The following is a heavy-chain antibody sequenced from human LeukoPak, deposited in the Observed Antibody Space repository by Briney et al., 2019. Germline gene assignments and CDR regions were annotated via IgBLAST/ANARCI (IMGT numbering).Heavy chain of an antibody. J-gene: IGHJ4*02. Sequence: SETLSLTCAVYGGSFSGYYWSWIRQPPGKGLEWIGEINHSGSTNYNPSLKSRVTISVDTSKNQFSLKLSSVTAADTAVYYCARGGRRGYGWYWGQGTLVTVSS. CDR3: ARGGRRGYGWY. D-gene: IGHD5-12*01. V-gene: IGHV4-34*01. CDR2: INHSGST. CDR1: GGSFSGYY.